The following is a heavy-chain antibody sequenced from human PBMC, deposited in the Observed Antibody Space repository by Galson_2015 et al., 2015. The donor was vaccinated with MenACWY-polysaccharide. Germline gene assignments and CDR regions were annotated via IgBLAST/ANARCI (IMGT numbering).Heavy chain of an antibody. V-gene: IGHV3-30*02. CDR3: AKAHDSSGYWHDAFDI. D-gene: IGHD3-22*01. J-gene: IGHJ3*02. CDR2: IRYDGSNK. Sequence: SLRLSCAASGFTFSSYGMHWVRQAPGKGLEWVAFIRYDGSNKYYADSVKGRFTISRDNSKNTLYLQMNSLRAEDTAVYYCAKAHDSSGYWHDAFDIWGQGTMVTVSS. CDR1: GFTFSSYG.